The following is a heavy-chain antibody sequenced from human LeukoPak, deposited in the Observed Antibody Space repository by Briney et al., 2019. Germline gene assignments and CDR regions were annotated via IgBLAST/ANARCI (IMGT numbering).Heavy chain of an antibody. Sequence: SETLSLTCTASGGSISLNYWSWIRQPPGKGLEYIGYIYYSGVTNYNPSLKSRVSMSVDTSKNQFSLRLSSVTAADTAVYYCARVYSGYDFRHFDYWGQGTLVTVSS. CDR2: IYYSGVT. CDR3: ARVYSGYDFRHFDY. D-gene: IGHD5-12*01. CDR1: GGSISLNY. V-gene: IGHV4-59*01. J-gene: IGHJ4*02.